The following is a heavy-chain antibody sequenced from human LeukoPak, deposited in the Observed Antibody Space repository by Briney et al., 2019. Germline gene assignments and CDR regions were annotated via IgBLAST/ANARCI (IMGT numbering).Heavy chain of an antibody. Sequence: GGSLRLSCALSGFSFEDYAIHWVRQAPGKGLEWVSLVTGDGRSAYYIDSVKGRFTTSRDTRKNSVSLQMNSLRSEDTAVYYCAKDFSGGVPTANDFCDHWGQGTLVAVSS. CDR2: VTGDGRSA. V-gene: IGHV3-43*02. CDR3: AKDFSGGVPTANDFCDH. CDR1: GFSFEDYA. J-gene: IGHJ4*02. D-gene: IGHD6-19*01.